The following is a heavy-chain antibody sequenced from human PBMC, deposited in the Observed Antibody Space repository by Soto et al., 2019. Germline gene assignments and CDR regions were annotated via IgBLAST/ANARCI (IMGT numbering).Heavy chain of an antibody. CDR2: ISAYNGNT. CDR3: ARVVVVAAREGYGAFDI. V-gene: IGHV1-18*01. D-gene: IGHD2-15*01. J-gene: IGHJ3*02. CDR1: GYTFTSYG. Sequence: GASVKVSCKASGYTFTSYGISWVRQAPGQGLEWMGWISAYNGNTNYAQKLQGRVTMTTDTSTSTAYMELRSLRSDDTAVYYCARVVVVAAREGYGAFDIWGQGTMVTVSS.